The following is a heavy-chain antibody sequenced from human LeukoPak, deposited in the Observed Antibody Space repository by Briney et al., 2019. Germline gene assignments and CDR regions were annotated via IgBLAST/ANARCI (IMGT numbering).Heavy chain of an antibody. J-gene: IGHJ4*02. CDR3: AREYKPIPMVRGYYFDY. D-gene: IGHD3-10*01. Sequence: SETLSLTCAVYGGSFSGYYWSWIRQPPGKGLEWIGEINHSGSTNYNPSLKSRVTISVDTSKNQFSLKLSSVTAADTAVYCCAREYKPIPMVRGYYFDYWGQGTLVTVSS. CDR1: GGSFSGYY. V-gene: IGHV4-34*01. CDR2: INHSGST.